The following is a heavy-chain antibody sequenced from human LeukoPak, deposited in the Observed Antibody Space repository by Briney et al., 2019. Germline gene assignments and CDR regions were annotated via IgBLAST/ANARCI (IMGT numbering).Heavy chain of an antibody. Sequence: GGSLRLSRAASGFTFSSYAMSWVRQAPGKGLEWVSAISGSGGSTYYADSVKGRFTISRDNSKNTLYLQMNSLRAEDTAVYYCAKDPARIRYFDYWGQGTLVTVSS. CDR1: GFTFSSYA. V-gene: IGHV3-23*01. D-gene: IGHD3-9*01. J-gene: IGHJ4*02. CDR2: ISGSGGST. CDR3: AKDPARIRYFDY.